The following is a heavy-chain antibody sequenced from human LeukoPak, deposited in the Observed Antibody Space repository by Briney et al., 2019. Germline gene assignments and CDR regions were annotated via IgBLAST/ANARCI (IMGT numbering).Heavy chain of an antibody. D-gene: IGHD6-13*01. CDR2: IYYYGRT. CDR3: ASEGAAGTGFDY. J-gene: IGHJ4*02. V-gene: IGHV4-61*05. Sequence: SETLSLTCTVSGGSISIRSYYWGWVRQPPGEGLEWIGYIYYYGRTNYNPSLKSRLTISVDKSKNQFSLELICVTAAGRALYYCASEGAAGTGFDYWGQRTLVTVTS. CDR1: GGSISIRSYY.